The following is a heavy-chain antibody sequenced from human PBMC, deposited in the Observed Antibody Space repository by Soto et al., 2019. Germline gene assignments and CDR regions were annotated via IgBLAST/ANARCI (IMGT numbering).Heavy chain of an antibody. Sequence: SATLSLTCTVSAGSLTSSYWGWIRQPPGKGLEWIASVYYTGSTLYNPSLKSRVTVSVDTSKNLVSLKLTSMTAADTAIYYCARHGDWSSGQYSFDFWGQGTLVTVSS. CDR2: VYYTGST. CDR3: ARHGDWSSGQYSFDF. CDR1: AGSLTSSY. D-gene: IGHD3-3*01. V-gene: IGHV4-59*08. J-gene: IGHJ4*02.